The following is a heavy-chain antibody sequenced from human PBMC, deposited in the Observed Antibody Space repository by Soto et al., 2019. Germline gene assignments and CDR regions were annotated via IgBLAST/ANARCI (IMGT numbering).Heavy chain of an antibody. CDR3: ARDETTVVTPSGYYYYGMDV. J-gene: IGHJ6*02. D-gene: IGHD4-17*01. V-gene: IGHV3-53*01. CDR1: GFTVSSNY. Sequence: EVQLVESGGGLIQPGGSLRLSCAASGFTVSSNYMSWVRQAPGKGLEWVSVIYSGGSTYYADSVKGRFTISRDNSKNTLYLQMNSLRAEDTAVYYCARDETTVVTPSGYYYYGMDVWGQGTTVTVSS. CDR2: IYSGGST.